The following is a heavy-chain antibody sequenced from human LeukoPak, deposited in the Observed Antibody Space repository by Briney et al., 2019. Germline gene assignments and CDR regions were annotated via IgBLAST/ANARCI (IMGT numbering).Heavy chain of an antibody. CDR1: VFTFSNYC. J-gene: IGHJ4*02. V-gene: IGHV3-74*01. Sequence: GGSLRLSCAASVFTFSNYCMHCVRAAPGKGPVWVSRINTGSGTTYADSVKGRFTISRDNTKNTLYLQMNSLRAEDTAVYYCARIASRDYFDYWGQGTLVTVSS. D-gene: IGHD2-2*01. CDR3: ARIASRDYFDY. CDR2: INTGSGT.